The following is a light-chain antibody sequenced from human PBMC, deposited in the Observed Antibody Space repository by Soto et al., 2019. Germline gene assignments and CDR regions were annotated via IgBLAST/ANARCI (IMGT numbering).Light chain of an antibody. CDR1: QTITTW. CDR2: DAS. Sequence: IQMTQSPSSLSASIVDRVTITCRASQTITTWMAWYQQKPGKAPKLLVYDASTLQSGVATRFSGSGSGTEFTLIIRGLQPEDSATYYCQQYTNTNNPWMFGQGTKVDIK. V-gene: IGKV1-5*01. CDR3: QQYTNTNNPWM. J-gene: IGKJ1*01.